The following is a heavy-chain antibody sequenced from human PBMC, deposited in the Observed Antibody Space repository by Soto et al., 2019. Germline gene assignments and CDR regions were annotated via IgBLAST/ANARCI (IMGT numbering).Heavy chain of an antibody. CDR1: GGTFSSYA. J-gene: IGHJ5*02. CDR2: IIPIFGTA. D-gene: IGHD3-10*01. CDR3: ARGNFYDGSGSPCNWFDP. V-gene: IGHV1-69*01. Sequence: QVQLVQSGAEVKKPGSSVKVSCEASGGTFSSYAISWVRQAPGQGLEWMGGIIPIFGTANYAQKFQGRVTITADESTSTAYIELSTLRAEDTAVYYCARGNFYDGSGSPCNWFDPWGQGTLVTVSS.